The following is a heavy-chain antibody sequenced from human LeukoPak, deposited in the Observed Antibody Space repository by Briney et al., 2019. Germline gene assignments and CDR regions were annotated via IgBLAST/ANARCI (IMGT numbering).Heavy chain of an antibody. CDR3: ARENNSGWYRKAAFDY. Sequence: GASVKVSCKASGYTFTGYYMHWVRQAPGQGLEWMGWINPNGGGTNYAQKFQGRVTLTRDTSVGTAYMEVNSLESDDTAVYYCARENNSGWYRKAAFDYWGQGTLVTVTS. CDR2: INPNGGGT. CDR1: GYTFTGYY. D-gene: IGHD6-19*01. V-gene: IGHV1-2*02. J-gene: IGHJ4*02.